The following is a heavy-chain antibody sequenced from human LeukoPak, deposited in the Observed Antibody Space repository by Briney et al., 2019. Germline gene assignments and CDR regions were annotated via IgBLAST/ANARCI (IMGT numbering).Heavy chain of an antibody. CDR3: ARGSWATYYDFWSDY. Sequence: GGSLRLSCAASGFTFSSYWMHWVRQAPGKGLVWVSRINTDGSSTCYADSVKGRFTISRDNAKNTLYLQMNSLRAEDTAVYYCARGSWATYYDFWSDYWGQGTLVTVSS. J-gene: IGHJ4*02. V-gene: IGHV3-74*01. CDR1: GFTFSSYW. CDR2: INTDGSST. D-gene: IGHD3-3*01.